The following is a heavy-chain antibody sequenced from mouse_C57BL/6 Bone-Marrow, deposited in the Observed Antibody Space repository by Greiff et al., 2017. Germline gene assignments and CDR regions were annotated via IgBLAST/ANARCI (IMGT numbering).Heavy chain of an antibody. CDR1: GYAFTNYL. V-gene: IGHV1-54*01. J-gene: IGHJ4*01. CDR2: INPGSGGS. CDR3: ARRYYCGIPYAMDY. D-gene: IGHD2-1*01. Sequence: VLLQQSGAELVRPGTSVKVSCKASGYAFTNYLLEWVKQRPGQGLEWIGEINPGSGGSYYNEQFKGKATLTADKSSSTAYKQHSSLTSEDSAVYVCARRYYCGIPYAMDYWGQGTSVTVSS.